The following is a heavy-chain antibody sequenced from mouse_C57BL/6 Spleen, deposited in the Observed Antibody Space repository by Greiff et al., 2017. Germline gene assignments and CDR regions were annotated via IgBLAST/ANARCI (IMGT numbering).Heavy chain of an antibody. Sequence: QVQLQQPGAELVMPGASVKLSCKASGYTFTSYWMHWVKPRPGQGLEWIGEIDPSDSYTNYNQKFKGKSTLTVDKSSSTAYMQLSSLTSEDSAVYYCALITTVVARYWYFDVWGTGTTVTVSS. J-gene: IGHJ1*03. V-gene: IGHV1-69*01. CDR1: GYTFTSYW. CDR3: ALITTVVARYWYFDV. CDR2: IDPSDSYT. D-gene: IGHD1-1*01.